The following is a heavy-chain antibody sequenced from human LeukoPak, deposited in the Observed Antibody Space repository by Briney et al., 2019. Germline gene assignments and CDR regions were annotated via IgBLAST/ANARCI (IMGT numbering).Heavy chain of an antibody. CDR2: ISSSSSYM. CDR3: AKDLGNTMIVVVTYSYSAMAV. V-gene: IGHV3-21*01. CDR1: GFTFSSYS. Sequence: GGSLRLSCAAAGFTFSSYSMNWVRQAPGKGLEWVSSISSSSSYMYYADSVKGRFTISRDNAKNSLYLQMNSLRSEDTAVYYCAKDLGNTMIVVVTYSYSAMAVCGQGTTVTVSS. J-gene: IGHJ6*02. D-gene: IGHD3-22*01.